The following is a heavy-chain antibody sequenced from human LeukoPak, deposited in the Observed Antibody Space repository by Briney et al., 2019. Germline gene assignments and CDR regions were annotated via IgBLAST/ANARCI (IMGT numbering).Heavy chain of an antibody. CDR3: ARDLLGFYYYGMDV. V-gene: IGHV3-48*02. Sequence: GGSLRLSCAASGFTFSVYSMHWVRQAPGKGLEWVSYISSSSSTIYYADSVKGRFTISRDNAKNSLYLQMNSLRDEDTAVYYCARDLLGFYYYGMDVWGQGTTVTVSS. J-gene: IGHJ6*02. CDR2: ISSSSSTI. CDR1: GFTFSVYS. D-gene: IGHD7-27*01.